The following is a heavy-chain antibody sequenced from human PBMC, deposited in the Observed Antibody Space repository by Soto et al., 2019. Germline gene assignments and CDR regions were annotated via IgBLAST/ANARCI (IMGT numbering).Heavy chain of an antibody. Sequence: QVQLVESGGGVVQPGRSLRLSCAVSGFTFSSYSMHWVRQDPDMGLEWVAFISFAGNNKYYADSVKGRFTIFRDNSNNMVYLEMNSLRPDDTAVYYCARDRQKALVVVAATGGFDYWGQGTPVTVSS. CDR3: ARDRQKALVVVAATGGFDY. V-gene: IGHV3-30*04. CDR1: GFTFSSYS. D-gene: IGHD2-15*01. J-gene: IGHJ4*02. CDR2: ISFAGNNK.